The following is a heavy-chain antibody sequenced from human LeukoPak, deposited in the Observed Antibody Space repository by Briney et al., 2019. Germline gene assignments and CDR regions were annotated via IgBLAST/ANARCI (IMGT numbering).Heavy chain of an antibody. CDR1: GGSVSSGDYY. CDR2: IYYSGNT. V-gene: IGHV4-30-4*08. CDR3: ARARRFAAAGTTAFDI. Sequence: SETLSLTCTVSGGSVSSGDYYWSWIRQPPGKGLEWIGYIYYSGNTYYTPSLKSRLTISVDTSKNQFSLKLTSVTAADTAVYYCARARRFAAAGTTAFDIWGQGTMVTVSS. J-gene: IGHJ3*02. D-gene: IGHD6-13*01.